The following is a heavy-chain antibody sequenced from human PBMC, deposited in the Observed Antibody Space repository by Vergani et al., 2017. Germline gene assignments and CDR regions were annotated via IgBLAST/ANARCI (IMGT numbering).Heavy chain of an antibody. CDR2: ISSSSSYT. D-gene: IGHD3-22*01. J-gene: IGHJ3*02. V-gene: IGHV3-21*04. CDR1: GFTFSSYS. CDR3: AREVPLDYYDSSGYYPLDAFDI. Sequence: EVQLVESGGGLVKPGGSLRLSCAASGFTFSSYSMNWVRQAPGKGLEWVSSISSSSSYTNYADSVKGRFTISRDNAKNSLYLQMNSLRAEDTAVYYCAREVPLDYYDSSGYYPLDAFDIWGQGTMVTVSS.